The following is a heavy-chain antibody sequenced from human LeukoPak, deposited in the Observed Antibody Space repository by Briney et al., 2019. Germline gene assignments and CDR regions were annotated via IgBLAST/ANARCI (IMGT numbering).Heavy chain of an antibody. CDR2: INHSGST. CDR3: ARGRGVRGVYFDY. Sequence: SETLSLTCAVYGGSFSGYYWSWIRQPPGKGLEWIGEINHSGSTNYNPSLKSRVTISVDTSKNQFSLKLSSVTAADTAVYYCARGRGVRGVYFDYWGQGTLVTVSS. V-gene: IGHV4-34*01. J-gene: IGHJ4*02. CDR1: GGSFSGYY. D-gene: IGHD3-10*01.